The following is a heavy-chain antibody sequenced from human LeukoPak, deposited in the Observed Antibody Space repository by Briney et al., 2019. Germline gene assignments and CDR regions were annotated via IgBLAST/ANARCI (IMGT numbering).Heavy chain of an antibody. CDR3: AREITMIVVVITGYFDY. V-gene: IGHV3-30-3*01. CDR1: GFTFSSYA. CDR2: ISYDGSNK. D-gene: IGHD3-22*01. J-gene: IGHJ4*02. Sequence: GGSLRLSCAASGFTFSSYAMHWVRQAPGKGLEWVAVISYDGSNKYYADSVKVRFTISRDNSKNTLYLQMNSLRAEDTAAYYCAREITMIVVVITGYFDYWGQGTLVTVSS.